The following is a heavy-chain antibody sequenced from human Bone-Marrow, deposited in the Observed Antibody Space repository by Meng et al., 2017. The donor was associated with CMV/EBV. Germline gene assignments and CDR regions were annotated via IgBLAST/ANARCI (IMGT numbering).Heavy chain of an antibody. D-gene: IGHD1-26*01. CDR1: GYTFTGYY. CDR3: ARGHFVMRRMWELRDWFDP. Sequence: ASVKVSCKASGYTFTGYYMHWVRQAPGQGLEWMGWINPNSGGTNYAQKFQGRVTMTRDTSTSTVYMELSSLRSEDTAVYYCARGHFVMRRMWELRDWFDPWGQGTRVTVSS. V-gene: IGHV1-2*02. J-gene: IGHJ5*02. CDR2: INPNSGGT.